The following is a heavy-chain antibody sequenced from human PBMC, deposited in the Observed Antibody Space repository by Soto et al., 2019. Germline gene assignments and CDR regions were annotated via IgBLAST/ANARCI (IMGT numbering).Heavy chain of an antibody. J-gene: IGHJ3*02. CDR2: INPNSGGT. V-gene: IGHV1-2*04. CDR1: GYTFTGYY. Sequence: QVQLVQSGAEVKKPGASVKVSCKASGYTFTGYYMHWVRQAPGQGLEWMGWINPNSGGTNYAQKFQGWVTMTRDTSISTAYMEMSRLRSDDTAVYYCEREGRIFCSGGSCYSMAFDIWGQGTMVTVSS. CDR3: EREGRIFCSGGSCYSMAFDI. D-gene: IGHD2-15*01.